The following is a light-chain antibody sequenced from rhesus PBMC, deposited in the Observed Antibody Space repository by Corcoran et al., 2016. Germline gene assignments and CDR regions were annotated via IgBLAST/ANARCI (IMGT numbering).Light chain of an antibody. J-gene: IGLJ1*01. CDR1: DIGSKN. V-gene: IGLV3-25*02. CDR2: VNR. Sequence: SCELTQPPSVSAASGQSARIPWGGDDIGSKNVHWYQQKPAQAPLVVIYVNRKRPSGIPERFSGSNSGNTATLTINRVEAGDEAAYYCQVWDSDTNSYIFGGGTRLTV. CDR3: QVWDSDTNSYI.